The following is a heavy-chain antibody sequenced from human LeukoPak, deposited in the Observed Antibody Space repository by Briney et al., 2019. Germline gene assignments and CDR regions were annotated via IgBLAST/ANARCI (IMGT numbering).Heavy chain of an antibody. J-gene: IGHJ4*02. CDR3: ARVYLGRLTAGYFDH. D-gene: IGHD2-8*01. CDR2: ISDDGRQT. CDR1: GFIFSTYA. V-gene: IGHV3-30*04. Sequence: PGGSLRLSCAASGFIFSTYAMNWVRQAPGKGLEWVAVISDDGRQTYYADSVKGRFTISRDNSKNTVYLQMNSLRDEDSATYYCARVYLGRLTAGYFDHWGQGTLVTVSS.